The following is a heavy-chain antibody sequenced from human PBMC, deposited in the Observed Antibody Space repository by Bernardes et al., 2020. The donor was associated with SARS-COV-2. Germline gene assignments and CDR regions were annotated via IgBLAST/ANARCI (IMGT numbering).Heavy chain of an antibody. CDR3: ARVGSAWSLDL. V-gene: IGHV3-74*01. Sequence: GCSLRLSCAASGFTFSTYWMHWVRQAPGKGLVWVSRINIDGFSTNYADSVRGRFSISRDNAKNTLYLQMNSLTAEDTAVYYCARVGSAWSLDLWGQGTLVSVSS. CDR2: INIDGFST. CDR1: GFTFSTYW. J-gene: IGHJ5*02. D-gene: IGHD6-19*01.